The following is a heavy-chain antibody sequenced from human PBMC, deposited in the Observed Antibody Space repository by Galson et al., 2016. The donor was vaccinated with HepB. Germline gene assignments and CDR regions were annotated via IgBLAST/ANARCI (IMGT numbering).Heavy chain of an antibody. CDR1: GFSFSNSG. D-gene: IGHD3-10*01. CDR3: ARSPRILWFEVDY. V-gene: IGHV3-74*01. J-gene: IGHJ4*02. CDR2: INTDGTDT. Sequence: SLRLSCAASGFSFSNSGMSWVRQAPGQGLVWAARINTDGTDTHYADSVKGRFTIARDNAKSTVYQQMDSLRVDDTAVYYCARSPRILWFEVDYWGQGILVTVSS.